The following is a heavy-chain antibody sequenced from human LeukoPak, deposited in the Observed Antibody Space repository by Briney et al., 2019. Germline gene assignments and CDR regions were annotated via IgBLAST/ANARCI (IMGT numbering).Heavy chain of an antibody. V-gene: IGHV3-15*01. Sequence: AGGSLRLSCAASGFTFSNAWMSWVRQAPGKGLEWVGRIKSKTDGGTTDYAAPVKGRFTISRHDSKNTLYLQMNSLKTEDTAVYYCTTEQKPEPTIFDYWGQGTLVTVSS. CDR2: IKSKTDGGTT. J-gene: IGHJ4*02. CDR3: TTEQKPEPTIFDY. D-gene: IGHD1-14*01. CDR1: GFTFSNAW.